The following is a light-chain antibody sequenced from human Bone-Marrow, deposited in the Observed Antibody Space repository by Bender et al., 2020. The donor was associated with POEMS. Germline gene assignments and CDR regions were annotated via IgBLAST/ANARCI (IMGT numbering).Light chain of an antibody. CDR3: CSYAGSDAIWV. Sequence: QSALTQPRSVSGSPGQSVTISCTGTNSDVGSYDYVSWFQQHPGKAPKLMIYDVHKRPSGVPDRFSGSKAGNTASLTISGLQAEDEADYYCCSYAGSDAIWVFGGGTKLAVL. J-gene: IGLJ3*02. CDR1: NSDVGSYDY. V-gene: IGLV2-11*01. CDR2: DVH.